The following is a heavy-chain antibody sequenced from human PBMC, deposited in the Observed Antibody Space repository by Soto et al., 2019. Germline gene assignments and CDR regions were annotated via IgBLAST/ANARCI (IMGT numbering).Heavy chain of an antibody. J-gene: IGHJ5*02. V-gene: IGHV4-59*01. CDR1: GGSFSGYY. D-gene: IGHD2-15*01. CDR2: IYYSGST. CDR3: ARVRDCSGGTCYSWWFDP. Sequence: SETLSLTCAVYGGSFSGYYWSWIRQPPGKGLEWIGHIYYSGSTNYNPSLKSRVTISMDTSKSQLSLKLSSVTAADTAVYYCARVRDCSGGTCYSWWFDPWGQGTLVTVSS.